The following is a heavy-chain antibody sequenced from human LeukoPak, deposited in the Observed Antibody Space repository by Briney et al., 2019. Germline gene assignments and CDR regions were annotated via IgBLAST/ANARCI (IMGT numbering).Heavy chain of an antibody. Sequence: GGSLRLSCAASGFAVSSNHMTWVRQAPGKGLEWVSVISNTGTIYYADSVKGRLTISRDKSKNTLYLQMNNLRAEDTAVYYCAGYGGYSFWGQGTLVAVSS. CDR2: ISNTGTI. CDR3: AGYGGYSF. D-gene: IGHD4-23*01. CDR1: GFAVSSNH. J-gene: IGHJ4*02. V-gene: IGHV3-66*01.